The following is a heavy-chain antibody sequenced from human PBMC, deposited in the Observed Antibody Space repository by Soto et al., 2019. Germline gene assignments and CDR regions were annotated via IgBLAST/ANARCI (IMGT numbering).Heavy chain of an antibody. J-gene: IGHJ4*02. CDR2: IYYSGST. V-gene: IGHV4-59*08. CDR1: GGSISSYY. Sequence: SETLSLTCTVSGGSISSYYWSWIRQPPGKGLEWIGYIYYSGSTNYNPSLKSRVTISVDTSKNQFSLKLSSVTAADTAVYYCAIATVTTRGDYFDYWGQGTLVTVSS. CDR3: AIATVTTRGDYFDY. D-gene: IGHD4-17*01.